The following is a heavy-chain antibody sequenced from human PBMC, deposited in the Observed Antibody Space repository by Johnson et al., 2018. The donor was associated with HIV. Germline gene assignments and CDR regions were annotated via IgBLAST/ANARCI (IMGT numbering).Heavy chain of an antibody. V-gene: IGHV3-66*01. CDR1: GFTVSSNY. Sequence: MQLVESGGGLVQPGGSLRLSCTASGFTVSSNYMSWVRQAPGKGLEWVSVIYSGGSTYYADSVKGRFTISRDNSKNTLYFQMNSLRAEDTAVYYCARKKLQYYDSSGYYDHAFDVWGQGTMVTVSS. J-gene: IGHJ3*01. CDR3: ARKKLQYYDSSGYYDHAFDV. CDR2: IYSGGST. D-gene: IGHD3-22*01.